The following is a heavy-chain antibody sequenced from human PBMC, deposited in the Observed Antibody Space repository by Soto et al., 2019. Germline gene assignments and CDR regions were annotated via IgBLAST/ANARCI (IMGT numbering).Heavy chain of an antibody. CDR1: GYTFTNYG. V-gene: IGHV1-18*04. CDR3: ARGGWNYGPGPFDL. D-gene: IGHD1-7*01. J-gene: IGHJ3*01. CDR2: ISAYNGKT. Sequence: QVQLVQSGTEVKTPGASVKVSCHASGYTFTNYGFNWVRQAPEQGLEWMAWISAYNGKTHHAPFVQDRVTKPTDTSTRTAYMELTSLRSDDTAVYYCARGGWNYGPGPFDLWGQGTMVTVSS.